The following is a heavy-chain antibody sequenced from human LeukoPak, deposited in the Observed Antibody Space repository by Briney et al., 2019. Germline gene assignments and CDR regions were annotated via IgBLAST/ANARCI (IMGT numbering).Heavy chain of an antibody. CDR2: IKQDGSEK. CDR3: AKSGYNRFDY. V-gene: IGHV3-7*03. Sequence: GGSLRLSCAASGFTFSTYWMTWVRQAPGKGLEWVANIKQDGSEKYYVDSVKGRFTISRDNAKNSLYLQMNSLRAEDTAVYYCAKSGYNRFDYWGQGTLVTVSS. CDR1: GFTFSTYW. J-gene: IGHJ4*02. D-gene: IGHD5-24*01.